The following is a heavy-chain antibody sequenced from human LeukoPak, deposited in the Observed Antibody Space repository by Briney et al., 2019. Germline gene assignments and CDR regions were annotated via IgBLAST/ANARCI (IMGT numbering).Heavy chain of an antibody. CDR1: GDSMTNYY. CDR2: IYVSGRT. D-gene: IGHD1-26*01. CDR3: ARDRWELTPAKGWFDS. V-gene: IGHV4-4*07. J-gene: IGHJ5*01. Sequence: SETLSLTCAVSGDSMTNYYCSWIRQPAGQGLEWIGHIYVSGRTNYNPSFKSRVSMSIDTSKKQFSLNLTSVSAADTAVYFCARDRWELTPAKGWFDSWGQGTLVTVSS.